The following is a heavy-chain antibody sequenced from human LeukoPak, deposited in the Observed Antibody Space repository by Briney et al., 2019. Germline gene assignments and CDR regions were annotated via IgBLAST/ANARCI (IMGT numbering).Heavy chain of an antibody. CDR2: IKQDGSEK. Sequence: PGGSLRLSCAASGFTFSSYWMSWVRQAPGKGLEWVANIKQDGSEKYHVDSVKGRFTISRDNAKNSLYLQMNSLRAEDTAVYYCARETANVNYYDGSGPFPYFDNWGQGALVTVSS. V-gene: IGHV3-7*01. D-gene: IGHD3-22*01. CDR1: GFTFSSYW. CDR3: ARETANVNYYDGSGPFPYFDN. J-gene: IGHJ4*02.